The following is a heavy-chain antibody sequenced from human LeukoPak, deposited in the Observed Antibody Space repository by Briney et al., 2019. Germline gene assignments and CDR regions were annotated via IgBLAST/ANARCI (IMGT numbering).Heavy chain of an antibody. CDR3: ARVLDVLRYFDWLDY. D-gene: IGHD3-9*01. J-gene: IGHJ4*02. CDR2: INPNSGGT. CDR1: GYTFTGYY. V-gene: IGHV1-2*02. Sequence: ASVKVSCKASGYTFTGYYMHWARQAPGQGLEWMGWINPNSGGTNYAQKFQGRVTMTRDTSISTAYMELSRLRSDDTAVYYCARVLDVLRYFDWLDYWGQGTLVTVSS.